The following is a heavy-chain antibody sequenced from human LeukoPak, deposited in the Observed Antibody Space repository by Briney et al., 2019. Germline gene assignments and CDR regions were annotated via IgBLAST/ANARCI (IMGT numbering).Heavy chain of an antibody. J-gene: IGHJ4*02. D-gene: IGHD3-16*02. Sequence: GGSLRLSCAASGFTFSSYAMSWVRQAPGKGLEWVSAISGSGGSTYYADSVKGRFTISRDNSKNTLSLQMNSLRAEDTAVYYCAKRGNYPMYYFDYWGQGTLVTVSS. CDR3: AKRGNYPMYYFDY. CDR2: ISGSGGST. CDR1: GFTFSSYA. V-gene: IGHV3-23*01.